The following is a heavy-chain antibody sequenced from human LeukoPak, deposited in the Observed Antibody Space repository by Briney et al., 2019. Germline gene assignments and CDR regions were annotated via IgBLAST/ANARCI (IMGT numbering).Heavy chain of an antibody. Sequence: SETLSLTCTVSGGSVSSNNYYWSWIRQPLGKGLEYIGYIYYSGTTKYNPSLKSRVTISVDTSKNQFSLKLRSVTAADTAVYYCARATPLYSSDWYVNWFDPWGQGTLVTVSS. D-gene: IGHD6-19*01. CDR3: ARATPLYSSDWYVNWFDP. V-gene: IGHV4-61*01. J-gene: IGHJ5*02. CDR1: GGSVSSNNYY. CDR2: IYYSGTT.